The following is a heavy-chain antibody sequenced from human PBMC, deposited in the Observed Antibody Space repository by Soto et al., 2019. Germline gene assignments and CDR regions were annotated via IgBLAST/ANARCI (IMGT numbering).Heavy chain of an antibody. CDR3: ARLSGIPGTRKRFGGGYYYYYAMDV. V-gene: IGHV3-13*01. CDR1: GFTFSNYD. Sequence: DVQLVESGGGLVQPGGSLRLSCGASGFTFSNYDMHWVRQATGKGLEWVSGIGTGGDTYYPGSVKGRFTISRENAKNSLYLQINSLRDEDTAVYYCARLSGIPGTRKRFGGGYYYYYAMDVWGRGTTVTVSS. D-gene: IGHD1-7*01. CDR2: IGTGGDT. J-gene: IGHJ6*02.